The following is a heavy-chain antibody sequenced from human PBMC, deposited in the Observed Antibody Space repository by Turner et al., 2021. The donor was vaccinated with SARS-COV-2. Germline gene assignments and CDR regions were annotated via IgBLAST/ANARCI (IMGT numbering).Heavy chain of an antibody. CDR1: GYTFTNYG. V-gene: IGHV1-18*01. CDR3: ATIHCSSTSCYSTHYGMDV. D-gene: IGHD2-2*02. J-gene: IGHJ6*02. Sequence: QVQLVQSGAEVQKPGASVTVSCKASGYTFTNYGISWVRQAPGQGLEWMGWISPYNGNTNYAQKLQGRVTMTTDTATRTAYMELRSLRSDDTAVYYCATIHCSSTSCYSTHYGMDVWGQGTTVTVSS. CDR2: ISPYNGNT.